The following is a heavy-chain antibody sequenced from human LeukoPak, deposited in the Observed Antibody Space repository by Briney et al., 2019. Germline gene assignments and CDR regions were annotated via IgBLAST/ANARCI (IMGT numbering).Heavy chain of an antibody. CDR1: GGSISSSSYY. CDR2: IYYSGST. J-gene: IGHJ4*02. Sequence: SETLSLTCTVSGGSISSSSYYWGWIRQPPGKGLEWIGCIYYSGSTYYNPSLKSRVTILVDSSKSHFSLTLSSVTAADTAVYYCARIGHEDYYFDYWGQRTLVTVSS. CDR3: ARIGHEDYYFDY. V-gene: IGHV4-39*07.